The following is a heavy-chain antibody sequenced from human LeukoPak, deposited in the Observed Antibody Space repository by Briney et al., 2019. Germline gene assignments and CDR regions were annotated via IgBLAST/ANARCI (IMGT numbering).Heavy chain of an antibody. V-gene: IGHV3-64*01. CDR1: GFTFSSYA. CDR3: ARSRYYYDSSGYPSFDY. Sequence: GGSLRLSCAASGFTFSSYAMHWVRQAPGKGLEYVSAISSNGGSTYYANSVKGRFTISRDNSKNTLYLQMGSLRAEGMAVYYCARSRYYYDSSGYPSFDYWGQGTLVTVSS. J-gene: IGHJ4*02. D-gene: IGHD3-22*01. CDR2: ISSNGGST.